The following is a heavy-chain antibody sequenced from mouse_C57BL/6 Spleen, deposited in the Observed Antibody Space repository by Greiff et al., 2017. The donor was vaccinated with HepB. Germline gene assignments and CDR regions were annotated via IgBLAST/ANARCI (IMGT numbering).Heavy chain of an antibody. Sequence: VQLQQSGAELVKPGASVKISCKASGYAFSSYWMNWVKQRPGKGLEWIGQIYPGDGDTNYNGKFKGKATLTADKSSSTAYMQLSSLTSEDSAVYFCARSGGGDYVLYYFDYWGQGTTLTVSS. CDR3: ARSGGGDYVLYYFDY. D-gene: IGHD2-13*01. V-gene: IGHV1-80*01. J-gene: IGHJ2*01. CDR2: IYPGDGDT. CDR1: GYAFSSYW.